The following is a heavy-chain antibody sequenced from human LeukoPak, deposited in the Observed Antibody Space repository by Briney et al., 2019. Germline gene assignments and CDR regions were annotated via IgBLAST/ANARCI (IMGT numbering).Heavy chain of an antibody. Sequence: PGRSLRLSCAASGFTFSSYAMHWVRQAPGKGLEWVAVISYDGSNKYYADSVKGRFTISRDNSKNTLYLQTNSLRAEDTAVYYCAVASSPYYYGSGKYWGQGTLVTVSS. J-gene: IGHJ4*02. D-gene: IGHD3-10*01. V-gene: IGHV3-30*04. CDR3: AVASSPYYYGSGKY. CDR1: GFTFSSYA. CDR2: ISYDGSNK.